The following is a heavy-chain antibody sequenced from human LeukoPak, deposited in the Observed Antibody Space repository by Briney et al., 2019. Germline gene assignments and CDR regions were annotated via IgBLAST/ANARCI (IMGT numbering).Heavy chain of an antibody. J-gene: IGHJ4*02. CDR2: IYYSGST. Sequence: SETLSLTCIVSGGSISSTSSYWDWIRQPPGKGLEWIGYIYYSGSTKYNPSLKSRVTISVDTSKNQFSLKLSSVTAADTAVYYCARDLGDGRGYSIDYWGQGTLVTVSS. D-gene: IGHD3-22*01. CDR1: GGSISSTSSY. V-gene: IGHV4-61*01. CDR3: ARDLGDGRGYSIDY.